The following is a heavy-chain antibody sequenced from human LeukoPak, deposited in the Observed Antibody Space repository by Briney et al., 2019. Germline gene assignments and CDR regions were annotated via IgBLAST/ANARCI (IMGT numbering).Heavy chain of an antibody. CDR3: AKDNGSGSYANWFDP. V-gene: IGHV3-23*01. D-gene: IGHD3-10*01. CDR2: ISGSGEST. CDR1: GFTFSTYA. J-gene: IGHJ5*02. Sequence: GGSLRLSCAASGFTFSTYAMSWVRQAPGKGLEWVSGISGSGESTYYAQSVKGRLTISRGNSKNTLYLQMNSLRAEDTAVYYCAKDNGSGSYANWFDPWGQGTLVTVSS.